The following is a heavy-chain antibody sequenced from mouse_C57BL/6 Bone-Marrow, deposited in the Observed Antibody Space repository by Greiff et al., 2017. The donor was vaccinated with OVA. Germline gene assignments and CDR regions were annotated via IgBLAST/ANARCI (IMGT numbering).Heavy chain of an antibody. D-gene: IGHD1-1*01. V-gene: IGHV5-12*01. CDR2: ISNGGGST. Sequence: EVKLMESGGGLVQPGGSLKLSCAASGFTFSDYYMYWVRQTPEKRLEWVAYISNGGGSTYYPDTVKGRFTISRDNAKNTLYLQMSRLKSEDTAMYYCARPSITTVVDYYAMDYWGQGTSVTVSS. CDR1: GFTFSDYY. J-gene: IGHJ4*01. CDR3: ARPSITTVVDYYAMDY.